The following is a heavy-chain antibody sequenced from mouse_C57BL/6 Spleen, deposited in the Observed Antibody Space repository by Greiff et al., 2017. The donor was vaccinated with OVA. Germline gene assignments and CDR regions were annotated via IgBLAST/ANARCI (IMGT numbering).Heavy chain of an antibody. CDR3: AIRHYGSSYVWYFDV. J-gene: IGHJ1*03. V-gene: IGHV1-81*01. Sequence: VQLQESGAELARPGASVKLSCKASGYTFTSYGISWVKQRPGQGLEWIGEIYPGSGNTYYNEKFKGKATLTADKSSSTAYMELRSLTSEDSAVSFCAIRHYGSSYVWYFDVWGTGTTVTVSS. CDR1: GYTFTSYG. D-gene: IGHD1-1*01. CDR2: IYPGSGNT.